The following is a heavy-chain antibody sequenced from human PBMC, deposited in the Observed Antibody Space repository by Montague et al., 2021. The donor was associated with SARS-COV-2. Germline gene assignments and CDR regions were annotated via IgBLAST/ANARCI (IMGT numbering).Heavy chain of an antibody. V-gene: IGHV4-59*08. CDR3: ARHYSATLPAVY. D-gene: IGHD2-15*01. CDR1: GGSISSFY. J-gene: IGHJ4*02. CDR2: ISDSGST. Sequence: SETLSLTCTVSGGSISSFYWSWFRQPPGKGLEWIGYISDSGSTNYNPSLMSRVTMSVDTSKNQFSLKVNSVTAADTAVYYCARHYSATLPAVYWGQGTLVTASS.